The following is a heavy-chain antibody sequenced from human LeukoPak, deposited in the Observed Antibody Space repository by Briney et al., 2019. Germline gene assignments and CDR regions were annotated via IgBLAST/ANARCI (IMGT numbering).Heavy chain of an antibody. V-gene: IGHV1-2*02. CDR3: ARDLGISATRDYFDY. CDR1: GYTFTGYY. J-gene: IGHJ4*02. CDR2: INPNSGGT. Sequence: GASVKVSCKASGYTFTGYYMHWVRQAPGQGLEWMGWINPNSGGTNYAQKFQGRVTMTRDTSISTAYMELSRLRSDDTAVYYCARDLGISATRDYFDYWGQGTLVTVSS.